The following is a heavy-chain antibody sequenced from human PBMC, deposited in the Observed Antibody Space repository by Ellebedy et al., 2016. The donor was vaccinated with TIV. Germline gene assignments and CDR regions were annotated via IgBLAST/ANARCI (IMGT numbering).Heavy chain of an antibody. CDR2: INPDGSAE. Sequence: LSLTCAASGFIISGDWMSWVRQAPGKGLEWVAHINPDGSAEYYVDSVKGRFTISRDNAKRSLFLQMNSLRAEDTAIYFCARDPVGVGPAFDVWGQGTMVTVSS. CDR1: GFIISGDW. CDR3: ARDPVGVGPAFDV. J-gene: IGHJ3*01. D-gene: IGHD4-23*01. V-gene: IGHV3-7*03.